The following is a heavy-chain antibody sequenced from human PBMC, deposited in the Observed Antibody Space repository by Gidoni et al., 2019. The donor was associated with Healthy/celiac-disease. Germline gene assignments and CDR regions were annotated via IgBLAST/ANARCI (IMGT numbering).Heavy chain of an antibody. Sequence: QVQLVESGGGVVQPGRSLRLSCAASGFTFSSYGMHWVRQAPGEGLEWVAVISYDGSNKYYADSVKGRFTISRDNSKNPLYLQMNSLRAEDTAVYYCAKDGDSAMVDYWGQGTLFTVSS. V-gene: IGHV3-30*18. CDR2: ISYDGSNK. CDR3: AKDGDSAMVDY. D-gene: IGHD5-18*01. CDR1: GFTFSSYG. J-gene: IGHJ4*02.